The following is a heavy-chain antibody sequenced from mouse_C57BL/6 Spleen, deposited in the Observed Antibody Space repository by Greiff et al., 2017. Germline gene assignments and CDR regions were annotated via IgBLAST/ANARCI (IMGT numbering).Heavy chain of an antibody. V-gene: IGHV1-59*01. D-gene: IGHD4-1*01. CDR2: IDPSDSYT. CDR3: ARGGNLDWDGDY. J-gene: IGHJ2*01. CDR1: GYTFTSYW. Sequence: VQLQQPGAELVRPGTSVKLSCKASGYTFTSYWMHWVKQRPGQGLEWIGVIDPSDSYTNYNQKFKGKATLTVDTSSSTAYMQLSSLTSEDSAVYYCARGGNLDWDGDYWGQGTTLTVSS.